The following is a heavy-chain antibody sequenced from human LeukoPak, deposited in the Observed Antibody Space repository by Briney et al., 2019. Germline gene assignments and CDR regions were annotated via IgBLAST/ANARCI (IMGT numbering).Heavy chain of an antibody. D-gene: IGHD1-26*01. J-gene: IGHJ4*02. CDR3: ARDFSSGSYYGDYYFDY. CDR1: GFTFSNYG. Sequence: PGGSLRLSCAASGFTFSNYGMHWVRQAPGKGLEWVAFIRYDGSNKYYADSVKGRFTISRDNSKNTLYLQINSLRAEDTAVYYCARDFSSGSYYGDYYFDYWGQGTLVTVSS. V-gene: IGHV3-30*02. CDR2: IRYDGSNK.